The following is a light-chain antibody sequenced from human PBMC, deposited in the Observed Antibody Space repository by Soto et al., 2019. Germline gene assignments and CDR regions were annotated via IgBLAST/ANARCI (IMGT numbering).Light chain of an antibody. CDR2: GAS. V-gene: IGKV3-20*01. CDR1: QSGSSSY. J-gene: IGKJ2*01. Sequence: ELVLTQSPCILSLSTGDRATLACRASQSGSSSYLAWYQQKPGQAPRLLIYGASNRATGIPDRFSASGSKTNFTLTISRLEPEDFAVYYCQQYGSSPPYTFGQGTKLAIK. CDR3: QQYGSSPPYT.